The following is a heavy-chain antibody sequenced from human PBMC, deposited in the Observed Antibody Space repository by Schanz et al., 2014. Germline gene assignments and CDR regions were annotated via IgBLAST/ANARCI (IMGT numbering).Heavy chain of an antibody. Sequence: EVQLLESGGGLVRPGGSLRLSCAASGFTFSSYTMNWIRQTPKGLEWVSSINSRSNFIYYADSVKGRFTISRDNAKNSLFLQMNSLSAEDTAVYYCAKVAPAATYLDSWGLGTLVTVSS. V-gene: IGHV3-21*04. D-gene: IGHD2-2*01. J-gene: IGHJ4*02. CDR1: GFTFSSYT. CDR2: INSRSNFI. CDR3: AKVAPAATYLDS.